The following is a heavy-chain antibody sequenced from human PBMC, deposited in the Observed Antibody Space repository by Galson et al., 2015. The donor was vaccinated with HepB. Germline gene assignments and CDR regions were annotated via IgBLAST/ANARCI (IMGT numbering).Heavy chain of an antibody. V-gene: IGHV3-23*01. J-gene: IGHJ4*02. CDR3: AKDPWFGSYYDY. D-gene: IGHD3-10*01. CDR1: GFTFSSYA. Sequence: SLRLSCAASGFTFSSYAMRWVRQAPGKGLEWVSGISGSGGSTYYADSVKGRFTISRDNSKNTLYLQMNSLRAEGTAVYYCAKDPWFGSYYDYWGQGTLVTVSS. CDR2: ISGSGGST.